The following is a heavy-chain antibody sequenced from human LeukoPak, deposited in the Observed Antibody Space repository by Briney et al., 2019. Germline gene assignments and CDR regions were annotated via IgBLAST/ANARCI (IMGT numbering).Heavy chain of an antibody. CDR1: LGSSTTFT. D-gene: IGHD4-17*01. CDR2: IIPLIGTG. CDR3: SKSTGTGAFDV. J-gene: IGHJ3*01. V-gene: IGHV1-69*16. Sequence: SAKVSCKHPLGSSTTFTITSGPESPAPRGEVMSGIIPLIGTGDYTQKFQGRVTMTTDESTNTAYIELSRLASEDTAIYYCSKSTGTGAFDVWGQGTTVAVSS.